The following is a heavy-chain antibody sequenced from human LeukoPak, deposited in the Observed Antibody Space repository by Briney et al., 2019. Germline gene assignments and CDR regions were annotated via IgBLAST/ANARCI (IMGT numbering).Heavy chain of an antibody. V-gene: IGHV4-61*02. CDR1: GGSISSGSYY. J-gene: IGHJ6*02. D-gene: IGHD1-26*01. CDR3: ARDEEYSDPHYYYGMDV. Sequence: SETLSLTCTVSGGSISSGSYYWSWIRQPAGKGLEWIGRIYTSGSTNYNPSLKSRVPISVDTSKNQFSLKLSSVTAADTAVYYCARDEEYSDPHYYYGMDVWGQGTTVTVSS. CDR2: IYTSGST.